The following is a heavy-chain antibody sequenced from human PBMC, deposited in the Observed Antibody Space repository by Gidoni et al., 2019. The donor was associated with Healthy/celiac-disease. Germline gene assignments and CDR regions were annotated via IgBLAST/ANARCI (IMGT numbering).Heavy chain of an antibody. Sequence: QVQLQQWGAGLLKPSETLSLTCAVYGGSFSGYYWSWIRQPPGKGLEWIGEINHSGCTNYTPSLKRRVTISVDTSKNQFSLKLSSVTAADTAVYYCARGTRSGYDYVGHYFDYWGQGTLVTVSS. V-gene: IGHV4-34*01. CDR2: INHSGCT. J-gene: IGHJ4*02. CDR1: GGSFSGYY. D-gene: IGHD5-12*01. CDR3: ARGTRSGYDYVGHYFDY.